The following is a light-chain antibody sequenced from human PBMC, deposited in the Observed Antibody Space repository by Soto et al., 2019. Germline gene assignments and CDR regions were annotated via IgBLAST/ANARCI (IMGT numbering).Light chain of an antibody. CDR3: QQYGSSYPWT. J-gene: IGKJ1*01. CDR2: GAY. V-gene: IGKV3-20*01. CDR1: QSVSSNY. Sequence: VLTQSPGTLSLSPGDSATLSCRVSQSVSSNYLAWYQQKPGQAPRLLIYGAYSRATGIPDRFSGSGSGTDFTLTIRRLEPEDFAVYYCQQYGSSYPWTFGQGTKVDIK.